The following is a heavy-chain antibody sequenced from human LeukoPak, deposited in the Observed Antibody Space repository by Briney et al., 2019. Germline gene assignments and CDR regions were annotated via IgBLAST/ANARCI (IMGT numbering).Heavy chain of an antibody. V-gene: IGHV4-30-4*01. CDR2: IYFSGSR. Sequence: SETLSLTCTVSGASIRSGDHHWSWLRQSAGKGLEWIGYIYFSGSRSSNPSLRSRLTVSVDTSKNQFSLKLSSMTVADTAIYYCARGGGGYTLYSFDYWGEGALVTVSS. CDR1: GASIRSGDHH. CDR3: ARGGGGYTLYSFDY. D-gene: IGHD3-22*01. J-gene: IGHJ4*02.